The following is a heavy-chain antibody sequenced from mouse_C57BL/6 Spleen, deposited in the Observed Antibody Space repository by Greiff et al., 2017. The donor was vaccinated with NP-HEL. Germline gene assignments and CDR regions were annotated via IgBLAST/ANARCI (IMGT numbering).Heavy chain of an antibody. J-gene: IGHJ3*01. CDR1: GFSLTSYG. V-gene: IGHV2-2*01. CDR2: IWSGGST. D-gene: IGHD2-3*01. CDR3: ASYDGYDWFAY. Sequence: VQLKESGPGLVQPSQSLSITCTVSGFSLTSYGVHWVRQSPGKGLEWLGVIWSGGSTDYNAAFISRLSISKDNSKSQVFFKMNSLQADDTAIYYCASYDGYDWFAYWGQGTLVTVSA.